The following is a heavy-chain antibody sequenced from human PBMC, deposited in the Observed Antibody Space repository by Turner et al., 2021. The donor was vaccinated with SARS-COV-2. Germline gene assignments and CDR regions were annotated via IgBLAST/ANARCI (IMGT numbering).Heavy chain of an antibody. V-gene: IGHV3-23*01. D-gene: IGHD4-17*01. Sequence: EVQLLESGGGLVQHGDSLRLSCAGSGFNFGDYAMTWVRQAPGRGLHWVSSITGRADKTYYADSLKGRFTVSRDNSKSTLYLQVNSLRAEDTAVYYCAKGDHPYGDYITPFDHWGQGTLVTVSS. CDR3: AKGDHPYGDYITPFDH. CDR1: GFNFGDYA. CDR2: ITGRADKT. J-gene: IGHJ4*02.